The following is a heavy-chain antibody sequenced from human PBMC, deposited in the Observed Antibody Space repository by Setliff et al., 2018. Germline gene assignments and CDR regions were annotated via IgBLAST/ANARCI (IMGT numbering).Heavy chain of an antibody. V-gene: IGHV3-23*01. D-gene: IGHD4-17*01. Sequence: PGGSLRLSCAASGFTFRKFAMSWVRQAPGKGLEWVSAISGDGESTFYAGSVKGRFTISRDNSESTVFLQVNSLRAEDTAIYFCVNARMVTTWGRAYWGQGTLVTVSS. CDR1: GFTFRKFA. CDR3: VNARMVTTWGRAY. J-gene: IGHJ4*02. CDR2: ISGDGEST.